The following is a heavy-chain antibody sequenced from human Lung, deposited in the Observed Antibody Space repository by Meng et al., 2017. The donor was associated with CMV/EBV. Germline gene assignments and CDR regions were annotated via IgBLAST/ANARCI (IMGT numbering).Heavy chain of an antibody. Sequence: SVXVSXXASGYTFIGYNIHWVRQAPGQGLEWMGWINPNTGATKFAERFQGRVTLTTDTSISTAYMELSRAKSDDTAVFFCARLFHTSLGTNYYYGMDVWGQGXTVTVSS. J-gene: IGHJ6*02. CDR2: INPNTGAT. CDR1: GYTFIGYN. V-gene: IGHV1-2*02. D-gene: IGHD3-3*01. CDR3: ARLFHTSLGTNYYYGMDV.